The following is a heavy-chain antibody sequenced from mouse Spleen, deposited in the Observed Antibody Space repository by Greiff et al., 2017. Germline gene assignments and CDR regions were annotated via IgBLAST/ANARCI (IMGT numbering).Heavy chain of an antibody. CDR2: ISSGSSTI. D-gene: IGHD3-2*01. J-gene: IGHJ3*01. CDR3: ARTTARAPWFAY. Sequence: EVKLVESGGGLVQPGGSRKLSCAASGFTFSDYGMHWVRQAPEKGLEWVAYISSGSSTIYYADTVKGRFTISRDNAKNTLFLQMTSLRSEDTAMYYCARTTARAPWFAYWGQGTLVTVSA. V-gene: IGHV5-17*01. CDR1: GFTFSDYG.